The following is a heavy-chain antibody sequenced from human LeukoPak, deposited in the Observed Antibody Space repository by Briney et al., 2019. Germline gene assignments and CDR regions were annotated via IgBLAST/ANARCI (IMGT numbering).Heavy chain of an antibody. CDR2: TRNKANSYTA. D-gene: IGHD1-26*01. CDR1: AFTFSDHY. Sequence: GVSLRLYCAAYAFTFSDHYMDWLRQAPGKGLEWVGRTRNKANSYTAEYAASVKGRFTISRDDSKNSLYLQMNSLKTEDTAVYYCAGGSYYGYYWGQGTLVTVSS. V-gene: IGHV3-72*01. CDR3: AGGSYYGYY. J-gene: IGHJ4*02.